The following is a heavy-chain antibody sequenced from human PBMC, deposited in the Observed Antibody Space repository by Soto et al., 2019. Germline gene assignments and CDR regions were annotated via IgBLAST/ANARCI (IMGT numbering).Heavy chain of an antibody. D-gene: IGHD6-13*01. CDR2: IVVGSGNT. Sequence: GASVKVSCKASGFTFTSSAVQWVRQARGQRLEWIGWIVVGSGNTNYAQKFQERVTITRDMSTSTAYMELSSLRSEDTAVYYCAARVAIAAAGTFIDYWGQGTLVTVSS. J-gene: IGHJ4*02. CDR1: GFTFTSSA. CDR3: AARVAIAAAGTFIDY. V-gene: IGHV1-58*01.